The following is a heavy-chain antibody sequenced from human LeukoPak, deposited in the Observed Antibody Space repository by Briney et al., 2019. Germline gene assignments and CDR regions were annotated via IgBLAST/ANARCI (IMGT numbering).Heavy chain of an antibody. CDR2: VFFTEGT. J-gene: IGHJ4*02. Sequence: SETLSLTCSVSGGSIRNHHWTWIRQSPGKGLEWIGHVFFTEGTNYSPSLRGRITISADRSKNQIYLKLGSVTAADTAVYYCARELYHFDRWGPGALVTVSS. CDR3: ARELYHFDR. CDR1: GGSIRNHH. D-gene: IGHD2-8*01. V-gene: IGHV4-59*11.